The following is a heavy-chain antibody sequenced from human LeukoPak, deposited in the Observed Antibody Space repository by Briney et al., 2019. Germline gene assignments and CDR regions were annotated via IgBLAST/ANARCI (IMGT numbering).Heavy chain of an antibody. CDR1: GGSISSYY. D-gene: IGHD3-22*01. J-gene: IGHJ3*02. CDR2: IYTSGST. V-gene: IGHV4-4*07. CDR3: ARAPNRRITMTRYAFDI. Sequence: SETLSLTCTVSGGSISSYYWSWIRQPAGKGLEWIGRIYTSGSTNYNPSLKSRVTMSVDTSKNQFSLKLSSVTAADTAVYYCARAPNRRITMTRYAFDIWGQGTMVTVSS.